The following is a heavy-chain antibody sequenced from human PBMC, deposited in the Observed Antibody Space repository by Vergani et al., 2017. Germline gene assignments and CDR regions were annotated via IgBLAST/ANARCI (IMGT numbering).Heavy chain of an antibody. J-gene: IGHJ5*02. CDR1: GASIRSSNYY. CDR3: ARHSTVEWLVKLGWIDP. CDR2: INYSGST. Sequence: QLQLQESGPGLVKPSATLSLTCSVSGASIRSSNYYWGWIRQPPGNGLGWIASINYSGSTDYNPSLKSGVTISVETSKNQFSLKLSFVTAADTAVYFCARHSTVEWLVKLGWIDPWGQGILVTVSS. D-gene: IGHD6-19*01. V-gene: IGHV4-39*01.